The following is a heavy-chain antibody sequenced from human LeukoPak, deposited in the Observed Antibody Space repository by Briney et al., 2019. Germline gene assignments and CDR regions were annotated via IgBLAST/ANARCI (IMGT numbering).Heavy chain of an antibody. CDR1: GGSISGYY. CDR2: VYASGST. CDR3: ARDIGYCTSANCYGRFNWFDP. Sequence: SETLSLTCTVSGGSISGYYWSWIRHPAGKGLEWVGRVYASGSTHYNPSVKSRVTMSVDASRNQFSLKLSSVTAADTAVYFCARDIGYCTSANCYGRFNWFDPWGQGTLVTVSS. D-gene: IGHD2-2*01. V-gene: IGHV4-4*07. J-gene: IGHJ5*02.